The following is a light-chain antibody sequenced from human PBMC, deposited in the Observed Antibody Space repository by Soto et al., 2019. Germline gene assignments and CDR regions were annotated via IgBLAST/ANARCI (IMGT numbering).Light chain of an antibody. Sequence: EMVLTQSPGTLSLSPGERATHSCRASHSVSSSYLACYQQIPGQAPRLLIYGASSRATGIPDRFSGSESGTDFTLTISRLEPEDFAVYYCQQYGSSGLTFGGGTKVEIK. CDR3: QQYGSSGLT. CDR1: HSVSSSY. J-gene: IGKJ4*01. V-gene: IGKV3-20*01. CDR2: GAS.